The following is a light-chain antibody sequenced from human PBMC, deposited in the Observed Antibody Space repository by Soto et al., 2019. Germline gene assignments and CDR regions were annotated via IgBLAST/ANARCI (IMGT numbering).Light chain of an antibody. J-gene: IGLJ1*01. V-gene: IGLV1-40*01. CDR2: GNN. CDR3: QSYDSSLSGYV. Sequence: QSVLPQPPSVSGAPGQRVTISCTGRSANIGAAYNVDWYQQLPGTAPKLLIYGNNNRPSGVPARFSGSKSGTPASLAIAGLQAEDEGDYYCQSYDSSLSGYVFGTGTKVTV. CDR1: SANIGAAYN.